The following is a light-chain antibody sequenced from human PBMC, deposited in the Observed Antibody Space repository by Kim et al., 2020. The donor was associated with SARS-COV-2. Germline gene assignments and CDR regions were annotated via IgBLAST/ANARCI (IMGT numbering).Light chain of an antibody. V-gene: IGKV3-20*01. Sequence: PGERATLSCRASQRVKSDYFAWYQQKPGQVPRLLVGESTRATGIPDRFSVSESGTDFTLVISGLEPEDSAVYYCQVYDASRLTFGGGTKVDIK. CDR2: ES. CDR1: QRVKSDY. CDR3: QVYDASRLT. J-gene: IGKJ4*01.